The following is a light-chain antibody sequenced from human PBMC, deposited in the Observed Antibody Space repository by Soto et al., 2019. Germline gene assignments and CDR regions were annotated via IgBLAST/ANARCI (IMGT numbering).Light chain of an antibody. CDR1: QSVSSN. Sequence: EIVMTQSPATLSVSPGERATLSCRASQSVSSNLAWYQQKPGQAPRLLIYGASTRATGIPARFSGSVSGTEFNLTISSLQSEDFAVYYCQQYNNWWTFGQGTNVELK. V-gene: IGKV3-15*01. J-gene: IGKJ1*01. CDR2: GAS. CDR3: QQYNNWWT.